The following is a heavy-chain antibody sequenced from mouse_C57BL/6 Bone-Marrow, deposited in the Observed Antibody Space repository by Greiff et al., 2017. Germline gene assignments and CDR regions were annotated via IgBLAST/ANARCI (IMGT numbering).Heavy chain of an antibody. CDR1: GFTFSSYG. V-gene: IGHV5-6*02. Sequence: EVKLMESGGDLVKPGGSLKLSCAASGFTFSSYGMSWVRQTPDKRLAWVATISSGGSYTYYPDSVKGRFTISRDNAKNTLYLQMRSLKSEDTAMYYCARRDYGSSYVAWFAYWGQGTLVTVSA. CDR3: ARRDYGSSYVAWFAY. CDR2: ISSGGSYT. D-gene: IGHD1-1*01. J-gene: IGHJ3*01.